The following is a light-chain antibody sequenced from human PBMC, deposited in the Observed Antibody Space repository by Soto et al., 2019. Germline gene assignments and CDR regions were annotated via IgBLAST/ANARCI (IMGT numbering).Light chain of an antibody. Sequence: EIVLTQSPATLSLSPGERVTLSCRASQSVGSFLGWYQQKPGQAPRLLISDASNRATGIPARFSGSGSGTDFTLTISSLEPEDSAVYYCQHRSDWPWTFGHGTKVEIK. CDR1: QSVGSF. CDR3: QHRSDWPWT. V-gene: IGKV3-11*01. CDR2: DAS. J-gene: IGKJ1*01.